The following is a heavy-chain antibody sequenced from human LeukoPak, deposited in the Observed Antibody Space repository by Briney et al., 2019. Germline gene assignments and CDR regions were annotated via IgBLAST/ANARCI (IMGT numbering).Heavy chain of an antibody. Sequence: GGSLRLSCAASGFTFSSYSMNWVRQAPGKGLEWVSSISTSSSYIYYADSVKGRFTISRDSSKSTLYLQMNSLRAEDTAVYFCAKGGPQFFDYWGQGSLVTVSS. CDR2: ISTSSSYI. J-gene: IGHJ4*02. D-gene: IGHD5-24*01. CDR3: AKGGPQFFDY. V-gene: IGHV3-21*04. CDR1: GFTFSSYS.